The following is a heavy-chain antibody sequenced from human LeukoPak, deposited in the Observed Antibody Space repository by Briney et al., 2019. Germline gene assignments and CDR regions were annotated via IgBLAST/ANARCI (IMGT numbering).Heavy chain of an antibody. Sequence: PSETLSLTCAVSGYSISSGDYWGWIRQPPGKGLEWIGSFYHSRSTYYNPSLKSRVTISVDTSKNQFSLKLSSVTAADTAVYYCARVPDYFKLLLYFDYWGQGTLVTVSS. CDR1: GYSISSGDY. J-gene: IGHJ4*02. D-gene: IGHD3-10*01. CDR3: ARVPDYFKLLLYFDY. V-gene: IGHV4-38-2*01. CDR2: FYHSRST.